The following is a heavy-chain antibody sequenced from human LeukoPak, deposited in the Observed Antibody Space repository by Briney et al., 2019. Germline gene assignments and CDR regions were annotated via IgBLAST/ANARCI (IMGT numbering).Heavy chain of an antibody. D-gene: IGHD6-13*01. J-gene: IGHJ4*02. CDR3: ARVTVAAAGMGDY. CDR2: ISSSSSYI. Sequence: GASLRLSCASSGFTFSSYSMYRVRQAPGGGLEWVSSISSSSSYIYYAYSVKGRFTISRDNAKNSLYLQMNSLRAEDTAVYYCARVTVAAAGMGDYWGQGTLVTVSS. V-gene: IGHV3-21*01. CDR1: GFTFSSYS.